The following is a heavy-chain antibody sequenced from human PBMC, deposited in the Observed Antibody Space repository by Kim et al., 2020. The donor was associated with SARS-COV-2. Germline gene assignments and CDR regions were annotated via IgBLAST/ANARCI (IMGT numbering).Heavy chain of an antibody. CDR2: INHSGST. J-gene: IGHJ4*02. CDR1: CGSFSGYY. Sequence: SETLSLTCAVYCGSFSGYYWSWIRQPPGKGLEWIGEINHSGSTNYNPSLKSRVTISVDTSKNQFSLKLSSVTAADTAVYYCARSSGYSSSWGDYWCQGTLVTVSS. V-gene: IGHV4-34*01. CDR3: ARSSGYSSSWGDY. D-gene: IGHD6-13*01.